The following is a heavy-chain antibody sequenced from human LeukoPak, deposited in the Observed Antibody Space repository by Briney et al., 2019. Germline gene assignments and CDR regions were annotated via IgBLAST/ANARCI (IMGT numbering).Heavy chain of an antibody. CDR2: ISYDGSNK. D-gene: IGHD1-26*01. CDR3: AKGAWELLNRFDY. J-gene: IGHJ4*02. CDR1: GFTFSSYA. Sequence: GGSLRLSCAASGFTFSSYAMHWVRQAPGKGLEWVAVISYDGSNKYYADSVKGRFTISRDTSKNTLYLQMNSLRAEDTAVYYCAKGAWELLNRFDYWGQGTLVTVSS. V-gene: IGHV3-30-3*01.